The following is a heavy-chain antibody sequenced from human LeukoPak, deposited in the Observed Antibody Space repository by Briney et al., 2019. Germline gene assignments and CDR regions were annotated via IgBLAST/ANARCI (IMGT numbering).Heavy chain of an antibody. CDR2: INHSGST. Sequence: SETLSLTCAVYGGSFSGYYWSWIRQPPGKGLEWIGEINHSGSTNYNPSLKSRVTISVDTSKNQFSLKLSSVTAADTAVYYCARDSYCSSTSCYPDYWGQGTLVTVSS. J-gene: IGHJ4*02. CDR1: GGSFSGYY. D-gene: IGHD2-2*01. V-gene: IGHV4-34*01. CDR3: ARDSYCSSTSCYPDY.